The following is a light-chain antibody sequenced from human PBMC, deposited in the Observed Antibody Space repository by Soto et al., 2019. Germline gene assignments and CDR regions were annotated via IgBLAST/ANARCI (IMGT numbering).Light chain of an antibody. CDR3: QQYKSYSPYT. J-gene: IGKJ2*01. V-gene: IGKV1-5*03. CDR2: RAS. Sequence: DILMTQSPSTLSASVGDRVTITCRASESISRWLAWYQQKPGQAPKLLIHRASTLATGVPSRISGSGSGTDFTLTISNLQPDDFATYYCQQYKSYSPYTSGLGTKL. CDR1: ESISRW.